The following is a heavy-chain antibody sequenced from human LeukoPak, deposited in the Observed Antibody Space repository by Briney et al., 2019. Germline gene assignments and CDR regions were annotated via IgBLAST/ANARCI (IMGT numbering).Heavy chain of an antibody. Sequence: GGSLRLSCVASGFTFSSYAMHWVRQAPGKGLEWVAVISYDGSDKYYADSVRGRFTGSRDSSKNTLYLQMNSLRAEDTAVYYCARVSGTFYPEYYFYYGLDVCGQGTTVIVS. J-gene: IGHJ6*02. D-gene: IGHD1-1*01. CDR2: ISYDGSDK. V-gene: IGHV3-30*04. CDR3: ARVSGTFYPEYYFYYGLDV. CDR1: GFTFSSYA.